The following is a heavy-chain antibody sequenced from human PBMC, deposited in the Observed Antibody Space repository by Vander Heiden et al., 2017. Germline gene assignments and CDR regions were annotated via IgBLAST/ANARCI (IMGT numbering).Heavy chain of an antibody. CDR1: GFIFSGYG. Sequence: QAQLVESGGGVVQPGRSLRLSCVASGFIFSGYGMHWVRQAPGKGLEWVAVIWYDGSNKYYADSVKGRFTISRDNSKNTLYLQMNSLRAEDTAVYYCVRSETTDGSSSYRFDYWGQGTMVTVSS. J-gene: IGHJ4*02. D-gene: IGHD6-13*01. CDR3: VRSETTDGSSSYRFDY. V-gene: IGHV3-33*01. CDR2: IWYDGSNK.